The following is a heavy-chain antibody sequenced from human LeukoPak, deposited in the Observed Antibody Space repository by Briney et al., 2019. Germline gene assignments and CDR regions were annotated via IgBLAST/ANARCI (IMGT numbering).Heavy chain of an antibody. CDR1: GFSFNTYW. Sequence: PGGSLRLSCAVSGFSFNTYWMAWVRQAPGKGLEWVANIKQDGSEKYYVDSVKGRFTISRDNAKNSLYLQMNSLRAEDTAVYYCARDRVRIGGATDYWGQGTLVTVSS. J-gene: IGHJ4*02. D-gene: IGHD1-26*01. CDR3: ARDRVRIGGATDY. CDR2: IKQDGSEK. V-gene: IGHV3-7*01.